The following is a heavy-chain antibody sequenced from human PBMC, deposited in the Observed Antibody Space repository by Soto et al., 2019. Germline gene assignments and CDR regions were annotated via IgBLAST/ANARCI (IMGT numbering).Heavy chain of an antibody. Sequence: EVQLVESGGDLVQPGGSLRLSCAASGLTFSTYWMHWVRQAPGKGLLWVSRIKTDGTYATYADSVKGRFTISRDNAKNTLYLQMNSLRVVDAAVYYCAAGGSGYYANWGQGTVVTVSS. J-gene: IGHJ4*02. CDR2: IKTDGTYA. CDR3: AAGGSGYYAN. V-gene: IGHV3-74*01. D-gene: IGHD3-22*01. CDR1: GLTFSTYW.